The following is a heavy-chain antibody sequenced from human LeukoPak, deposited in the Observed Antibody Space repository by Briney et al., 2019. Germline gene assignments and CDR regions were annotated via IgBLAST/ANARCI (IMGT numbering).Heavy chain of an antibody. CDR1: GFTFSSYA. J-gene: IGHJ4*02. Sequence: PGGSLRLSCAASGFTFSSYAMSWVRQAPGKGLEWVSAISGSGGSTYYADSVKGRFTISRDNSKNTLYLQMNSLRAEDTAVYYCAKDMYYDFWSGYSSNDYWGQGTLVTVSS. D-gene: IGHD3-3*01. V-gene: IGHV3-23*01. CDR3: AKDMYYDFWSGYSSNDY. CDR2: ISGSGGST.